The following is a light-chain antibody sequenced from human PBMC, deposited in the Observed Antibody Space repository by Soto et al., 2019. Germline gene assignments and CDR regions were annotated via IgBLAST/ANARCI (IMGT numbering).Light chain of an antibody. V-gene: IGLV1-44*01. CDR3: AVWDDSLNGYV. Sequence: QSVLTQPPSASGTPGQRVTISCSGSSSNIGSNTVNWYQQLPGAASKLLIQSNNQRPSGVPDRFSGSQSGTSASLAISGLQSEDEADYYCAVWDDSLNGYVFGTGTKVTVL. J-gene: IGLJ1*01. CDR1: SSNIGSNT. CDR2: SNN.